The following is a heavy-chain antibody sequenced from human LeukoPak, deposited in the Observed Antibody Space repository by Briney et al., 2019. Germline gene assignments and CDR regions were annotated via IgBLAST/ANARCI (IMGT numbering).Heavy chain of an antibody. CDR1: GGSISSYY. J-gene: IGHJ6*02. Sequence: PSETLSLTCTVSGGSISSYYWSWIRQPAGKGLEWIGYIYYSGSTNYNPSLKSRVTISVDTSKNQFSLKLSSVTAADTAVYYCARTPTLYYYDSSGFYYYGMDVWGQGTTVTVSS. D-gene: IGHD3-22*01. CDR3: ARTPTLYYYDSSGFYYYGMDV. V-gene: IGHV4-59*01. CDR2: IYYSGST.